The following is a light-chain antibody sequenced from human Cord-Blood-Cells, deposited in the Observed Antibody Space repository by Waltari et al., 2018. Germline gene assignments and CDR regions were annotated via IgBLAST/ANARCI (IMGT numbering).Light chain of an antibody. Sequence: SYELTQPPSVSVSPGQTASIPCSAANLGETYASWYQQKPVQSPVLVIYQDSKRPSGIPERFSGSNSGNTATLTISGTQAMDEADYYCQAWDSSTACVFGTGTKVTVL. V-gene: IGLV3-1*01. CDR1: NLGETY. CDR3: QAWDSSTACV. CDR2: QDS. J-gene: IGLJ1*01.